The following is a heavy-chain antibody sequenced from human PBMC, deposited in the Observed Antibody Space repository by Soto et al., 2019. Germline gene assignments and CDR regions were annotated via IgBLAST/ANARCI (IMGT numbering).Heavy chain of an antibody. CDR2: ISSSSYI. Sequence: PGGSLRLSCAASGFTFSSYSMNWVRQAPGKGLEWVSSISSSSYIYYADSVKGRFTISRDNAKNALYLQMNSLRAEDTAVYYCVRSVVDCSSTSCENWFDPWGQGTLVTVSS. V-gene: IGHV3-21*01. J-gene: IGHJ5*02. CDR3: VRSVVDCSSTSCENWFDP. CDR1: GFTFSSYS. D-gene: IGHD2-2*01.